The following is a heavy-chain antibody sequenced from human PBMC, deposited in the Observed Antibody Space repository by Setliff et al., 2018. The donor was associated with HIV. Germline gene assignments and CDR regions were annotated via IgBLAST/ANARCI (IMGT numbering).Heavy chain of an antibody. CDR1: GGFISSSSYY. V-gene: IGHV4-39*01. CDR3: ARHLYGGYTGGFGY. D-gene: IGHD5-12*01. J-gene: IGHJ4*02. Sequence: LSLTCTVSGGFISSSSYYWGWIRQPPGKGLEWIGSIFNDGRTYYNPSLKSRITIPMDTSTNQFSLKLSSVTAADTAVYFCARHLYGGYTGGFGYWGQGTLVTVS. CDR2: IFNDGRT.